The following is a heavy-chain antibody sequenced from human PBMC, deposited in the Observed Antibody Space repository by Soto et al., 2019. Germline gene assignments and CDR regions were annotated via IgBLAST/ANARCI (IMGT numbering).Heavy chain of an antibody. Sequence: SETLSLTCTVSGGSISSSNYYFGWIRRPPGKGLEWIGSIYQNGNTYYNLSLKSRVTISVDTSRTHFSLNLKSVTAADTAVYQCAVLESNVDVWGRGTTVTVSS. J-gene: IGHJ6*02. D-gene: IGHD3-3*01. CDR2: IYQNGNT. CDR3: AVLESNVDV. V-gene: IGHV4-39*02. CDR1: GGSISSSNYY.